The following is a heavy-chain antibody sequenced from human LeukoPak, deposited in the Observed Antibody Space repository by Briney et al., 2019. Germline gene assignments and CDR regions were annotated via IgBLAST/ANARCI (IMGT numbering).Heavy chain of an antibody. CDR1: GFTFSSYG. V-gene: IGHV3-30*19. D-gene: IGHD6-19*01. J-gene: IGHJ3*02. CDR3: ARASRLGWPPSDGFDI. Sequence: QPGGSLRLSCAASGFTFSSYGMHWVRQAPGKGLEWVAVISYDGTAKFYADSVKGRFTISRDTPKNTLYLQMKSLSPEDTGFYHCARASRLGWPPSDGFDIWGQGTMVTVSS. CDR2: ISYDGTAK.